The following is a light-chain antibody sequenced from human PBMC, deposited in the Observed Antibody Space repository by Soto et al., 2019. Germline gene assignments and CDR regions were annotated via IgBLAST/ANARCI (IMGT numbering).Light chain of an antibody. Sequence: QSALTQPASVSGSPGQSITISCTGTNSDVGGYNYVSWYQQHPGKAPKLMIYEVSNRPSGVSNRFSGSKSGNTASLIISGLQAEDEAHYYSSSYTRSLTRVFGGGTKLTVL. CDR3: SSYTRSLTRV. J-gene: IGLJ2*01. CDR1: NSDVGGYNY. V-gene: IGLV2-14*01. CDR2: EVS.